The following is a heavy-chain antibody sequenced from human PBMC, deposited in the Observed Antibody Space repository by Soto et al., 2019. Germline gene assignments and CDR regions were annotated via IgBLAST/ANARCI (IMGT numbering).Heavy chain of an antibody. J-gene: IGHJ5*02. D-gene: IGHD6-6*01. CDR3: ARDRHNNFFDP. V-gene: IGHV3-53*01. CDR2: IYSGGST. Sequence: GGSLRLSCAASGFTVSSNYMSWVRQAPGKGLEWVSVIYSGGSTYYADSVKGRFTISRDNSKNTLYLQMNSLRAEDTAVYYCARDRHNNFFDPWGQGTLVTVSS. CDR1: GFTVSSNY.